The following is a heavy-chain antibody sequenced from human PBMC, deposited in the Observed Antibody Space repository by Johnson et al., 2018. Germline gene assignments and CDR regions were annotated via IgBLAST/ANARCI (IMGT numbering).Heavy chain of an antibody. D-gene: IGHD3-22*01. Sequence: QVQLVESGAEVKKPGSSVKVSCKTSGGTFSSYAFSWVRQAPGPGLEWMGGSIGMFGTAHYAQKFQGRVTITADELTSTAYMARSSLTSEDTAVYYCARSAYYYHTGYFQHWGQGTLVIVSS. J-gene: IGHJ1*01. CDR1: GGTFSSYA. V-gene: IGHV1-69*01. CDR3: ARSAYYYHTGYFQH. CDR2: SIGMFGTA.